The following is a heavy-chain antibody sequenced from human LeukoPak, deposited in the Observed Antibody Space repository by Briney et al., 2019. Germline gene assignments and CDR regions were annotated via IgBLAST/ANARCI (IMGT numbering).Heavy chain of an antibody. Sequence: SSGGYYWSWIRQHPGKGLEWVSGISWNSGSIGYADSVKGRFTISRDNAKNSLYLQMNSLRAEDTALYYCAKDLGGLAAAGSYWGQGTLVTVSS. CDR1: SSGGYY. D-gene: IGHD6-13*01. J-gene: IGHJ4*02. CDR3: AKDLGGLAAAGSY. V-gene: IGHV3-9*01. CDR2: ISWNSGSI.